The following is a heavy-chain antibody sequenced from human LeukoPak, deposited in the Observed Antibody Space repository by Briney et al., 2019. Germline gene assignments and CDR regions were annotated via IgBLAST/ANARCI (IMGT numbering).Heavy chain of an antibody. Sequence: PGGSLRLSCAASGFTFSDYYMSWIRQAPGKGLEWVSYINNSGITIYYADSVKGRFTISRDNAKNSLYLQMNSLRPEDTAVYYCATRVYCGGDCYSSHGMDVWGPGTTVTVSS. CDR3: ATRVYCGGDCYSSHGMDV. V-gene: IGHV3-11*01. D-gene: IGHD2-21*02. J-gene: IGHJ6*02. CDR1: GFTFSDYY. CDR2: INNSGITI.